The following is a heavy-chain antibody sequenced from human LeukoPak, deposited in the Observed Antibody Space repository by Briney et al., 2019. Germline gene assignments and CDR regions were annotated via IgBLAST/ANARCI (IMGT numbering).Heavy chain of an antibody. Sequence: PGGPLRLSCAASGFTFSSYAMSWVRQAPGKGLEWVSAISGSGGSTYYADSVKGRFTISRDNSKNTLYLQMNSLRAEDTAVYYCAKDLPSLRYFDWSFDYWGQGTLVTVSS. V-gene: IGHV3-23*01. J-gene: IGHJ4*02. CDR3: AKDLPSLRYFDWSFDY. D-gene: IGHD3-9*01. CDR1: GFTFSSYA. CDR2: ISGSGGST.